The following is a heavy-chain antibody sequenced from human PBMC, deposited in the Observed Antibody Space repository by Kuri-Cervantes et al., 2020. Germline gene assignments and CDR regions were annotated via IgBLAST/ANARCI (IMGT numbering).Heavy chain of an antibody. CDR2: ISWNSGSI. J-gene: IGHJ4*02. D-gene: IGHD6-6*01. CDR1: GFTFDDYA. Sequence: SLKISCAASGFTFDDYAMHWVRQAPGKGLEWVSGISWNSGSIGYADSVKGRFTISRDNSKNTLYLQMNSLRADDTAVYFCARGGGAARPGFDYWGQGTLVTVSS. CDR3: ARGGGAARPGFDY. V-gene: IGHV3-9*01.